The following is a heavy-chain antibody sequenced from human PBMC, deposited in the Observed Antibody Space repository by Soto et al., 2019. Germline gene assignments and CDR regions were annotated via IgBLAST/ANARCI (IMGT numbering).Heavy chain of an antibody. CDR3: ARGLRSYYDGAYFQH. CDR2: IIPIFGTA. CDR1: GGTFSSYA. J-gene: IGHJ1*01. D-gene: IGHD1-26*01. Sequence: QVQLVQSGAEVKKPGSSVKVSCKASGGTFSSYAISWVRQAPGQGLEWMGGIIPIFGTANYAQKFEGRVTSNADKSTSKAYMELSSLSSEDTAVYYCARGLRSYYDGAYFQHWGQGTLVTVSS. V-gene: IGHV1-69*06.